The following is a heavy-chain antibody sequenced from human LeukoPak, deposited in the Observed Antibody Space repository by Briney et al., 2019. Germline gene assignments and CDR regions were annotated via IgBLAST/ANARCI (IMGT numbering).Heavy chain of an antibody. D-gene: IGHD3-10*01. CDR2: INWNGGST. CDR1: GFTFDDYG. CDR3: AREDYYYGSGSPLGAFDI. Sequence: PGGPLRLSCAASGFTFDDYGMSWVRQAPGKGLEWVSGINWNGGSTGYADSVKGRFTISRDNAKNSLYLQMNSLRAEDTALYYCAREDYYYGSGSPLGAFDIRGQGTMVTVSS. J-gene: IGHJ3*02. V-gene: IGHV3-20*04.